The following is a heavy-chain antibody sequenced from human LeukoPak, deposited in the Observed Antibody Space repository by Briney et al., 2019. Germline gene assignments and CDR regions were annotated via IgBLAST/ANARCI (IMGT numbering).Heavy chain of an antibody. Sequence: PGGSLRLSCVASGFTFSNYGMHWVRQAPGKGLEWVAVISYDGRHKYYADSVKGRFTIFRDNSKNTLYLQMNSLRAEDTAMYYCARVPSIAAVGIRLDYWGQGTLVTVSS. J-gene: IGHJ4*02. CDR1: GFTFSNYG. CDR2: ISYDGRHK. V-gene: IGHV3-30*03. CDR3: ARVPSIAAVGIRLDY. D-gene: IGHD6-13*01.